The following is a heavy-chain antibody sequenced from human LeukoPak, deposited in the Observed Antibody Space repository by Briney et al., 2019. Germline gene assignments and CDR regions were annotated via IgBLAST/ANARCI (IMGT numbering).Heavy chain of an antibody. CDR1: GFTFDDYA. CDR3: ARDWENYYDSTLYDY. CDR2: ISWNSGSI. V-gene: IGHV3-9*01. J-gene: IGHJ4*02. Sequence: GRSLRLSCAASGFTFDDYAMHWVRQAPGKGLEWVSSISWNSGSIGYADSVKGRFTISRDNAKNSLYLQMNSLRAEDTAVYYCARDWENYYDSTLYDYWGQGTLVTVSS. D-gene: IGHD3-22*01.